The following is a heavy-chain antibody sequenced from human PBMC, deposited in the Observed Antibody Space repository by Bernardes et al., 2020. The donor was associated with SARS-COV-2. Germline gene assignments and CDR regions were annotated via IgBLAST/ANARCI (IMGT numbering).Heavy chain of an antibody. Sequence: SETLSLTCAVYGVSFSGYYWSWIRQPPGKGLEWIGEINHSGSTNYNPSLKSRVTISVDTSKNQFSLKLSSVTAADTAVYYCARRTKITMIVIAVVGWFDPWGQGTLVTVSS. D-gene: IGHD3-22*01. CDR3: ARRTKITMIVIAVVGWFDP. CDR2: INHSGST. CDR1: GVSFSGYY. V-gene: IGHV4-34*01. J-gene: IGHJ5*02.